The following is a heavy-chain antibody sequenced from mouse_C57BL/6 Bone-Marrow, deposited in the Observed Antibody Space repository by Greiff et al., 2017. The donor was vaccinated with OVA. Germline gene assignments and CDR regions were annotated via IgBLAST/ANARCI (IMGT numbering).Heavy chain of an antibody. D-gene: IGHD1-1*01. J-gene: IGHJ3*01. CDR1: GYTFTSYW. CDR3: AISPFITTVAPFAY. CDR2: IDPNSGGT. V-gene: IGHV1-72*01. Sequence: QVQLKQPGAELVMPGASVKLSCKASGYTFTSYWMHWVKQRPGRGLEWIGRIDPNSGGTKYNEKFKSKATLTVDKPSSTAYMQLSSLTSEDSAVYYCAISPFITTVAPFAYWGQGTLVTVSA.